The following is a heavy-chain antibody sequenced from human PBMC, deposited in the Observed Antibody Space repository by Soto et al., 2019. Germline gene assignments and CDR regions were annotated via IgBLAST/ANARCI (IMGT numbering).Heavy chain of an antibody. V-gene: IGHV3-30*18. CDR2: ISSDGSNK. J-gene: IGHJ4*02. CDR3: AKDSTSSGWSYFDY. CDR1: GFTFSSYG. Sequence: QVQLVESGGGVVQPGRSLRLSCAASGFTFSSYGMHWVRQAPGKGLEWVALISSDGSNKHYADSVKGRFTISRDNPKNTLYLQMNSPRPEDTAVYYCAKDSTSSGWSYFDYWGQGTLVAVSS. D-gene: IGHD6-19*01.